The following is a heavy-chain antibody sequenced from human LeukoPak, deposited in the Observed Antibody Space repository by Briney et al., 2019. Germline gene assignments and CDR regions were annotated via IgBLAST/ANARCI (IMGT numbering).Heavy chain of an antibody. CDR2: MNPNSGNT. V-gene: IGHV1-8*01. CDR1: GYTFTSYD. J-gene: IGHJ5*02. D-gene: IGHD3-22*01. Sequence: ASVKVSCKASGYTFTSYDINWVRQATGQGLEWMGWMNPNSGNTGYAQKFQGRVTMTRNTSISTAYMELSSLRSEDTAVYYCARGYDSSGYYWFDPWGQGTLVTVSS. CDR3: ARGYDSSGYYWFDP.